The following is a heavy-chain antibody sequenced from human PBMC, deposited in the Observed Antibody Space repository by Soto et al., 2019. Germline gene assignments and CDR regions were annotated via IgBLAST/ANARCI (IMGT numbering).Heavy chain of an antibody. CDR1: GGSFTTYA. CDR2: LIPLFGTP. CDR3: ARVAEEELAGASFYDY. Sequence: QVQLVQSGAEVKKTGSSVRVSCKASGGSFTTYAINWMRQAPGQGLEWMGGLIPLFGTPNYAQKFQGRLTFTADESTSTAHMEQSSLRSEDTAVYYCARVAEEELAGASFYDYGGQGTLVTVSS. D-gene: IGHD6-19*01. J-gene: IGHJ4*02. V-gene: IGHV1-69*01.